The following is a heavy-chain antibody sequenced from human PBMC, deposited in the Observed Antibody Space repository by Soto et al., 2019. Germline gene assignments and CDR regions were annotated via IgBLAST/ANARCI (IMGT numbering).Heavy chain of an antibody. CDR3: ARSYGNYYYGMDV. CDR2: INAGNGNT. Sequence: ASVKVSCKASGYTFTSYAMHWVRQAPGQRLEWMGWINAGNGNTRYSQKFQGRVTMTRDTSISTAYMELSRLRSDDTAVYYCARSYGNYYYGMDVWGQGTTVTVSS. D-gene: IGHD5-18*01. J-gene: IGHJ6*02. CDR1: GYTFTSYA. V-gene: IGHV1-3*01.